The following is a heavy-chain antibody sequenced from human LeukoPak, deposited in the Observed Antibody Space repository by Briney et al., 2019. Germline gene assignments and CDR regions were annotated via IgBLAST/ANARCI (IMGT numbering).Heavy chain of an antibody. V-gene: IGHV1-2*02. CDR3: ARDWQYSSSCDY. D-gene: IGHD6-6*01. CDR1: GYTFTGYY. J-gene: IGHJ4*02. CDR2: INPDSGGT. Sequence: ASVKVSCKASAASGYTFTGYYMHWVRQAPGQGLEWMGWINPDSGGTNYAQKFQGRVTMTRDTSISTAYMELSSLRSDDTAVYYCARDWQYSSSCDYWGQGTLVTVSS.